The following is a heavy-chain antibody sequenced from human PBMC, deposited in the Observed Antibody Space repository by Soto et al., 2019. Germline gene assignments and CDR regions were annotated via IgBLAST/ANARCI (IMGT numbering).Heavy chain of an antibody. J-gene: IGHJ2*01. D-gene: IGHD3-10*02. Sequence: EVQLLESGGGLVQPGGSLRLSCAASGFTFSSYAMNWVRQAPGKGLEWVSVISGSGGSTYYADAVKGRFTITRDNSNNTLYLQMNSLSAEDTAVYYCAKPTFGWYFDLWGRGTLVTVSS. CDR2: ISGSGGST. CDR1: GFTFSSYA. V-gene: IGHV3-23*01. CDR3: AKPTFGWYFDL.